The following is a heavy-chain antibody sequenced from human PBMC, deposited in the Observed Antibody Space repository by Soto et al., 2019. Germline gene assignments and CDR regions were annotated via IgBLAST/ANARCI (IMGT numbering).Heavy chain of an antibody. D-gene: IGHD6-13*01. CDR1: GYSISSSNW. CDR2: IYYSGST. J-gene: IGHJ6*02. CDR3: ARSSQAIQQRAGYYDGMDV. V-gene: IGHV4-28*01. Sequence: KPSETLSLTCAVSGYSISSSNWWGRIRQPPGKGLEWIGYIYYSGSTYYNPSLKSRVNMSVDTSKNQLSLKLSSVTAVDTAVYYCARSSQAIQQRAGYYDGMDVWGQGTTVTVSS.